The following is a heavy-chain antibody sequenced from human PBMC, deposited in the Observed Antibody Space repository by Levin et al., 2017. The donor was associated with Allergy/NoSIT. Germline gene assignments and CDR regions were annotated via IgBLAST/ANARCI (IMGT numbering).Heavy chain of an antibody. D-gene: IGHD3-22*01. CDR2: MYHTWSI. CDR1: GYSITSDHS. V-gene: IGHV4-38-2*02. CDR3: VRDKVGYFDI. Sequence: SQTLSLTCGVSGYSITSDHSWGWIRQSPGTGLEWIGSMYHTWSIYYNPSLKSRDTKSRDTPKNQFSLNLSSVTAADTAVYFCVRDKVGYFDIWGQGIMVTVST. J-gene: IGHJ3*02.